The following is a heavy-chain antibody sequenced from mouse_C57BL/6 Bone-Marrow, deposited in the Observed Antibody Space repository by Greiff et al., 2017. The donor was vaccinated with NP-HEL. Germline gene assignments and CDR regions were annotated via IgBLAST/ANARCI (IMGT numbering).Heavy chain of an antibody. CDR3: ARRPYYGSSYYAMDY. J-gene: IGHJ4*01. V-gene: IGHV2-2*01. CDR1: GFSLTSYG. Sequence: VQLQQSGPGLVQPSQSLSITCTVSGFSLTSYGVHWVRQSPGKGLEWLGVIWSGGSTDYNAAFISRLSISKDNSKSQVFFKMNSLQADDTAIYYCARRPYYGSSYYAMDYWGQGTSVTVSS. CDR2: IWSGGST. D-gene: IGHD1-1*01.